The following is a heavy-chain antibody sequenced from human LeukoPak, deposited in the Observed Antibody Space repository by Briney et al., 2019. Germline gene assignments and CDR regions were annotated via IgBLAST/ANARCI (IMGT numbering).Heavy chain of an antibody. CDR1: GGSISSYY. D-gene: IGHD6-19*01. J-gene: IGHJ5*02. V-gene: IGHV4-59*01. Sequence: SETLSLTCTVSGGSISSYYWSWIRQPRENGLEWIGYIYYSGSTNYNPSLKSRVTISVDTSKNQFSLKLSSVTAADTAVYYCAGSQWLGQRFDPWGQGTLVTVSS. CDR2: IYYSGST. CDR3: AGSQWLGQRFDP.